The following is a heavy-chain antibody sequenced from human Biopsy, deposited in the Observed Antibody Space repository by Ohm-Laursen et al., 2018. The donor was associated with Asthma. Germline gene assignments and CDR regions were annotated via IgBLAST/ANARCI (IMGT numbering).Heavy chain of an antibody. CDR3: AKGEWELLEANFDY. CDR2: ISWNSGSI. V-gene: IGHV3-9*01. CDR1: GFTFDDYA. D-gene: IGHD1-26*01. J-gene: IGHJ4*02. Sequence: SLRLSCSAPGFTFDDYAMHWVRQAPGKGLEWVSGISWNSGSIGYVDSVKGRFTISRDNAKNSLYLQMNSLRAEDTALYYCAKGEWELLEANFDYWGQGTLVTVSS.